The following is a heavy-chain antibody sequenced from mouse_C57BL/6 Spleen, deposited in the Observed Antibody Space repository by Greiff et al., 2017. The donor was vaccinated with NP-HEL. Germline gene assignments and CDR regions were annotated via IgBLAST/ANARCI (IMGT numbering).Heavy chain of an antibody. D-gene: IGHD1-1*01. CDR1: GYTFTSYW. Sequence: QVQLQQPGAELVMPGASVKLSCKASGYTFTSYWMHWVKQRPGQGLEWIGEIDPSDSYTNYNQKFKGKSTLTVDKSSSTAYMQLSSLTSEDSAVYYCARFFNYHGSNAMDYWGQGTSVTVSS. J-gene: IGHJ4*01. CDR2: IDPSDSYT. V-gene: IGHV1-69*01. CDR3: ARFFNYHGSNAMDY.